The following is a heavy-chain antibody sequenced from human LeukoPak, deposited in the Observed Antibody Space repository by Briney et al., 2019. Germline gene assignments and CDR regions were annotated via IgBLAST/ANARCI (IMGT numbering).Heavy chain of an antibody. CDR1: GGSISSYY. D-gene: IGHD3-16*01. CDR2: IYYSGST. CDR3: ARDGGNWFDP. V-gene: IGHV4-59*01. J-gene: IGHJ5*02. Sequence: SETLSLTCTVPGGSISSYYWSWIRQPPGKGLEWIGYIYYSGSTNYNPSLKSRVTISVDTSKNQFSLKLSSVTAADTAVYYCARDGGNWFDPWGQGTLVTVSS.